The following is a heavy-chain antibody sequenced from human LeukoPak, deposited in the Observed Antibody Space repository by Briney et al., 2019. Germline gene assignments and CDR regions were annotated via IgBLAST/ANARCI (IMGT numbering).Heavy chain of an antibody. J-gene: IGHJ4*02. Sequence: SETLSLTCSVSGASMNTHYWTWIRQPPGEGLEWIGNIFYTGSTNYKPSLKSRATMSVDRSRNQFSLRLNSMTAADTAVYFCARSTRSSALRTWGQGILVAVSS. D-gene: IGHD2-15*01. CDR2: IFYTGST. CDR1: GASMNTHY. V-gene: IGHV4-59*11. CDR3: ARSTRSSALRT.